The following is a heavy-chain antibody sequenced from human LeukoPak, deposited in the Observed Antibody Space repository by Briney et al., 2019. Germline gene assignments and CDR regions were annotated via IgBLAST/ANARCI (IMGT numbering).Heavy chain of an antibody. CDR3: ARHPPIVVVPAAPTQFDI. Sequence: SETLSLTCTVSGGSISSYYWSWIRQPPGKGLEWIGFIYYSGSTNYNPSLKSRVTISVDTSKNQFSLKLSSVTAADTAVYYCARHPPIVVVPAAPTQFDIWGQGTMVTVSS. J-gene: IGHJ3*02. D-gene: IGHD2-2*01. CDR2: IYYSGST. V-gene: IGHV4-59*08. CDR1: GGSISSYY.